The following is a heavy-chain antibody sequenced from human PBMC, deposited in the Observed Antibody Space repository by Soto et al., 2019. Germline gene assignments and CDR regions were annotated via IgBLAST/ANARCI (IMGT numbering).Heavy chain of an antibody. V-gene: IGHV3-23*01. Sequence: LSLTCAASGFTFSSYAMSWVRQAPGKGLEWVSAISGSGGSTYYADSVKGRFTISRDNSKNTLYLQMNSLRAEDTAVYYCAKSLIAVAGNFDYWGQGTLVTVSS. CDR3: AKSLIAVAGNFDY. CDR2: ISGSGGST. J-gene: IGHJ4*02. CDR1: GFTFSSYA. D-gene: IGHD6-19*01.